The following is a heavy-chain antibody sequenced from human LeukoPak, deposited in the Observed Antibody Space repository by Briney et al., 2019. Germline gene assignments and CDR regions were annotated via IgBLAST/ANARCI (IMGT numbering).Heavy chain of an antibody. Sequence: SETLSLTCTVSGGSISSYYWSWIRQPPGKGLEWIGEINHSGSTNYNPSLKSRVTISVDTSKNQFSLKLSSVTAADTAVYYCARGRGIQLWYNGFDYWGQGTLVTVSS. J-gene: IGHJ4*02. CDR1: GGSISSYY. CDR3: ARGRGIQLWYNGFDY. D-gene: IGHD5-18*01. CDR2: INHSGST. V-gene: IGHV4-34*01.